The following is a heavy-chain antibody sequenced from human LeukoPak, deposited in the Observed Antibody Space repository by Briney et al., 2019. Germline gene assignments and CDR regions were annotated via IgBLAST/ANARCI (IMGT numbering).Heavy chain of an antibody. V-gene: IGHV4-61*02. D-gene: IGHD1-26*01. Sequence: PSETLSLTCTVSGGSINSASYYWSWLRQPAGKGLEWIGRIYTSGSTNYNPSLKSRVTISLDTSKNQFSLKLNSVTAADTAVYYCARAALVGATLFDWGQGTLVTVSS. J-gene: IGHJ4*02. CDR1: GGSINSASYY. CDR2: IYTSGST. CDR3: ARAALVGATLFD.